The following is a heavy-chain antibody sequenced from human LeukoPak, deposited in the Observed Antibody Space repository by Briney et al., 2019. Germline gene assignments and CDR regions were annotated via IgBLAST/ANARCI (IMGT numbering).Heavy chain of an antibody. Sequence: PSETLSLTCTVSGGSISHYFWSWIRQPPGKPLEWIGYIYYSGNTNYNPSLTSRLTISVDTSKDQFSLKLSSVTAADTAVYYCAKTVAGYWYFDLWGRGTLVTVSS. CDR3: AKTVAGYWYFDL. J-gene: IGHJ2*01. V-gene: IGHV4-59*08. CDR2: IYYSGNT. CDR1: GGSISHYF. D-gene: IGHD6-19*01.